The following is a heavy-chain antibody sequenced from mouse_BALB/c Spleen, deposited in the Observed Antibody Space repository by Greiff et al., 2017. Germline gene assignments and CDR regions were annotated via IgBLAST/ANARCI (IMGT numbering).Heavy chain of an antibody. Sequence: EVQLVESGGGLVQPGGSLKLSCAASGFTFSSYGMSWVRQTPDKRLELVATINSNGGSTYYPDSVKGRFTISRDNAKNTLYLQMSSLKSEDTAMYYCASPYDYDVAWFAYWAKGLWSLSLQ. CDR2: INSNGGST. V-gene: IGHV5-6-3*01. D-gene: IGHD2-4*01. J-gene: IGHJ3*01. CDR1: GFTFSSYG. CDR3: ASPYDYDVAWFAY.